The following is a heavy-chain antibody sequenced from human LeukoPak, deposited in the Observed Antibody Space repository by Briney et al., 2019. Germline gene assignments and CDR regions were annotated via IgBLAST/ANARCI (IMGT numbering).Heavy chain of an antibody. V-gene: IGHV3-11*01. D-gene: IGHD3-10*01. CDR1: GFTFSDYY. CDR2: ISSSGSTI. Sequence: GGSLRLSCAASGFTFSDYYMSWIRQAPGKGLEWVSYISSSGSTIYYADSVKGRFTISRDNAKNSLYLQMNSLRAEDTAVYYCARVAEGSGSYSVAIYYYMDVWGKGTMVTISS. CDR3: ARVAEGSGSYSVAIYYYMDV. J-gene: IGHJ6*03.